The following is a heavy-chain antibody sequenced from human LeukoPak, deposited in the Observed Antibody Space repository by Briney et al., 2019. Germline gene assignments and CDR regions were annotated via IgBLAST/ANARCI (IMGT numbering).Heavy chain of an antibody. J-gene: IGHJ4*02. CDR1: GGSISSSSYY. CDR3: ARRLLTTVTYFDY. V-gene: IGHV4-39*01. Sequence: PSETLSLTCTVSGGSISSSSYYWGWIRQPPGKGLEWIGCIYYSGRTYYNPSLKSRVTISVDTSKNQFSLKLSSVTAADTAVYSCARRLLTTVTYFDYWGQGTLVTVSS. CDR2: IYYSGRT. D-gene: IGHD4-17*01.